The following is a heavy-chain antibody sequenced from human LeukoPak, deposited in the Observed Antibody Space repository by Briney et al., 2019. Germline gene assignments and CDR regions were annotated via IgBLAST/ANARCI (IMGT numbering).Heavy chain of an antibody. V-gene: IGHV3-23*01. D-gene: IGHD6-19*01. Sequence: GGSLRLSCAASGFTFSSYAMSWVRQAPGKGLEWVSAISGSGGSTYYADSVKGRFTISRDNSKNTLYLQMNSLRAEDTAVYYWAKRLEEAVAGLVNYWGQGTLVTVSS. CDR3: AKRLEEAVAGLVNY. J-gene: IGHJ4*02. CDR2: ISGSGGST. CDR1: GFTFSSYA.